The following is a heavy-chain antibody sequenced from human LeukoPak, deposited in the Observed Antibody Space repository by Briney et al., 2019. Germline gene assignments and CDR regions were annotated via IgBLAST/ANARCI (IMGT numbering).Heavy chain of an antibody. V-gene: IGHV3-7*01. J-gene: IGHJ4*02. Sequence: PGGSLRLSCAASGSTFTCCWMSWVRQTPGKGLEWAASIKQDGREKFYADSVKGRFTISRDNAQNSLYLQVNSLRAEDTAVYYCARVPGITRYFDSWGQGILVTVSS. CDR1: GSTFTCCW. CDR3: ARVPGITRYFDS. D-gene: IGHD1-20*01. CDR2: IKQDGREK.